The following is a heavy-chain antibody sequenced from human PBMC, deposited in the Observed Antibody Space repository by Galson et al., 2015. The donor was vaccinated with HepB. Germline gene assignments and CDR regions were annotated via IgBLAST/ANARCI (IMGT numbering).Heavy chain of an antibody. V-gene: IGHV1-3*01. Sequence: CKASGYTFTSYAMHWVRQAPGQRLEWMGWINAGNGNTKYSQKFQGRVTITRDTSASTAYMELSSLRSEDTAVYYCARRSSGWYGHFDYWGQGTLVTVSS. J-gene: IGHJ4*02. D-gene: IGHD6-19*01. CDR3: ARRSSGWYGHFDY. CDR1: GYTFTSYA. CDR2: INAGNGNT.